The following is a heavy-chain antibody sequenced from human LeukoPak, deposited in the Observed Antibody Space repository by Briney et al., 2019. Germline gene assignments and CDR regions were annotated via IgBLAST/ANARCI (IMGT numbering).Heavy chain of an antibody. D-gene: IGHD1-26*01. CDR3: ASDPDMDSGSFTDY. J-gene: IGHJ4*02. Sequence: PGGSLRLPCAASGFTFSSYSMNWVRQAPGKGLEWVSSIRSSSSYKYYADSVKGRFTISRDNAKNSLYLQMNSLRAQDTAVYYCASDPDMDSGSFTDYWGQGNLVTVSS. V-gene: IGHV3-21*01. CDR2: IRSSSSYK. CDR1: GFTFSSYS.